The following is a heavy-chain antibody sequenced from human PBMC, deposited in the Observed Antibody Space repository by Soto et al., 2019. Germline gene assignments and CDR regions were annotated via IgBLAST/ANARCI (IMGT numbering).Heavy chain of an antibody. Sequence: GSLRLSCAASGFSFNRQWMSWVSQAPGKGLQWVASIKRDGSEKYYVDSVKGRFTISRDNVKNSLSLQMNSLRAEDTAVYYCARDPYYYDSHYYYGMDVWGQGTTVTVSS. CDR2: IKRDGSEK. D-gene: IGHD3-22*01. CDR1: GFSFNRQW. J-gene: IGHJ6*02. CDR3: ARDPYYYDSHYYYGMDV. V-gene: IGHV3-7*01.